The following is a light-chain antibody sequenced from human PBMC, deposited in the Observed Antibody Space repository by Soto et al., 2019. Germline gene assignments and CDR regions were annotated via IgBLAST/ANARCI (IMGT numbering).Light chain of an antibody. CDR1: QLFSSN. Sequence: EIVLTQSPGTLSLSPGESVTLSCRASQLFSSNLAWYQHKPGQAPRLLIYGASTRATGIPDRFSGSGSGTDFTLTVSRLEPEDFAVYYCQQYNSSPRTFGQGTKVDIK. CDR2: GAS. CDR3: QQYNSSPRT. J-gene: IGKJ1*01. V-gene: IGKV3-20*01.